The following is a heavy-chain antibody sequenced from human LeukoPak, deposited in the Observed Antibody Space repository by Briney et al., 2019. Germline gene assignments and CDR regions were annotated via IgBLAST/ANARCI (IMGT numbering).Heavy chain of an antibody. CDR2: INHSGST. Sequence: SETLSLTCAVYGGSFSGYYWSWIRQPPGKGLEWIGEINHSGSTNYNPSLKSRVTIPVDTSKNQFSLKLSSVTAADTAVYYCATSYSSGWTYYYYGMDVWGQGTTVTVSS. D-gene: IGHD6-19*01. V-gene: IGHV4-34*01. J-gene: IGHJ6*02. CDR3: ATSYSSGWTYYYYGMDV. CDR1: GGSFSGYY.